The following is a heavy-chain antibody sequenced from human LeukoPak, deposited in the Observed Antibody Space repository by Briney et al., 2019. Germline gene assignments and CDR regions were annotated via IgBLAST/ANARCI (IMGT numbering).Heavy chain of an antibody. CDR3: AKSQSHFVVVVAAITPDY. Sequence: GGSLRLSCAASGFTFSSYVMHWVRQAPGKGLEWVAFIRYDGSNKYYADSVKGRFTISRDNSKNTLYLQMNSLRAEDTAVYYCAKSQSHFVVVVAAITPDYWGQGTLVTVSS. CDR1: GFTFSSYV. J-gene: IGHJ4*02. CDR2: IRYDGSNK. D-gene: IGHD2-15*01. V-gene: IGHV3-30*02.